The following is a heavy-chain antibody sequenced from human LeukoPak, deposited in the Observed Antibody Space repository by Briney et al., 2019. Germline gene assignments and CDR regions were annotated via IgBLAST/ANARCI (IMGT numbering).Heavy chain of an antibody. J-gene: IGHJ4*02. Sequence: GGSLRLSCVASGFNFRNSWMSWVRQAPGKGLEWVSSISSSSSYIYYADSVKGRFTISRDNAKNSLYLQMNSLRAEDTAVYYCARNPIAAAPYYFDYWGQGTLVTVSS. CDR3: ARNPIAAAPYYFDY. D-gene: IGHD6-13*01. CDR2: ISSSSSYI. CDR1: GFNFRNSW. V-gene: IGHV3-21*01.